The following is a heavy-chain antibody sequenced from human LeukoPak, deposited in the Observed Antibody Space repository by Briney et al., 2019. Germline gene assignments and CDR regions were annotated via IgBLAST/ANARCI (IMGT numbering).Heavy chain of an antibody. Sequence: PGGSLRLSCAAYGFTVSSNYMSWVRQAPGKGLEWVSVISGGTTLYADSEKGRFTISRDNSKNTLYLQMINLRDEDTAVYHCARGLRDGYSNYWYFDLWGRGTLITVSS. CDR3: ARGLRDGYSNYWYFDL. V-gene: IGHV3-66*01. J-gene: IGHJ2*01. D-gene: IGHD5-24*01. CDR2: ISGGTT. CDR1: GFTVSSNY.